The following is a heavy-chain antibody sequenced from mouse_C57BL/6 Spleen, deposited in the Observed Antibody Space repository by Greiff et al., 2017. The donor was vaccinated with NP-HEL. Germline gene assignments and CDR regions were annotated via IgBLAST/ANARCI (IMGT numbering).Heavy chain of an antibody. CDR2: IDPSDSET. D-gene: IGHD2-5*01. CDR1: GYTFTSYW. Sequence: VQLQQPGAELVRPGSSVKLSCKASGYTFTSYWMHWVKQRPIQGLEWIGNIDPSDSETHYNQKFKDKATLTVEKSSSTAYMQLSSLTSEDSAVYYCARCPYYSNYDDAMDYWGQGTSVTVSS. CDR3: ARCPYYSNYDDAMDY. V-gene: IGHV1-52*01. J-gene: IGHJ4*01.